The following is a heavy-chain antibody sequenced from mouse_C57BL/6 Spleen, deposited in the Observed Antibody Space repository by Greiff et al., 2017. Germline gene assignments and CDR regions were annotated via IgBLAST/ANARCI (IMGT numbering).Heavy chain of an antibody. CDR3: ARGSNLHWYFDV. CDR2: ISDGGSYT. Sequence: DVKLVESGGGLVKPGGSLKLSCAASGFTFSSYAMSWVRQTPEKRLEWVATISDGGSYTYYPDNVKGRFTISRDNAKNNLYLQMSHLKSDDTAMYYCARGSNLHWYFDVWGTGTTVTVSS. V-gene: IGHV5-4*03. J-gene: IGHJ1*03. CDR1: GFTFSSYA. D-gene: IGHD2-5*01.